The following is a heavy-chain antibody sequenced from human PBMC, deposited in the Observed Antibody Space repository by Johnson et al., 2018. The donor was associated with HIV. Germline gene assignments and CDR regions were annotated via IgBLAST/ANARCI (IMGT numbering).Heavy chain of an antibody. CDR1: GFTFSSYG. CDR2: INWSGGSA. CDR3: ARDPSTAAADSKDAFDI. J-gene: IGHJ3*02. Sequence: VQLVESGGGVVQPGRSLRLSCAASGFTFSSYGVHWVRQAPGKGLEWVSGINWSGGSAGYADSVKGRFTISRDNAKNSLYLQMNSLRAEDTALYYCARDPSTAAADSKDAFDIWGQGTMVTVSS. D-gene: IGHD6-13*01. V-gene: IGHV3-20*04.